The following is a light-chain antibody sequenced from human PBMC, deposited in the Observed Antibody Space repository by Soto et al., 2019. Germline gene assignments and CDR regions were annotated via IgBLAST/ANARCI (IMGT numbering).Light chain of an antibody. V-gene: IGKV1-5*03. Sequence: TLKPSTLSVSVGDSVTITCRASQTVSSWLAWYQQKPGQAPKLRIYRASSLTSGVPSRFSGSGSGTDFTLTISSLQPDDVASYYCQHYNSYPKAFGQVTKVDI. CDR2: RAS. CDR3: QHYNSYPKA. J-gene: IGKJ1*01. CDR1: QTVSSW.